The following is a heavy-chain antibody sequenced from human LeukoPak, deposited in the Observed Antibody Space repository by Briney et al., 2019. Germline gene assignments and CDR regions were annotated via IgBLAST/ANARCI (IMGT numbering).Heavy chain of an antibody. V-gene: IGHV3-48*01. D-gene: IGHD6-6*01. J-gene: IGHJ4*02. Sequence: GGSLRLSCAASGFTFSSYGMHWVRQAPGKGLEWVSYISSSSSTIYYADSVKGRFTISRDNAKNSLYLQMNSLRAEDTAVYYCARSSSSDYWGQGTLVTVSS. CDR2: ISSSSSTI. CDR3: ARSSSSDY. CDR1: GFTFSSYG.